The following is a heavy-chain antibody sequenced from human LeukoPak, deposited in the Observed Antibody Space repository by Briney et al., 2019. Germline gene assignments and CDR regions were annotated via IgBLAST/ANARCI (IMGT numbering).Heavy chain of an antibody. CDR1: GFTFSSYG. D-gene: IGHD5-12*01. Sequence: GGSLRLSCAASGFTFSSYGMSWVRQAPGKGLEWVSAISGSGDSTYYADSVKGRFTISRDNSKNTLYLQMNSLRAEDTAEYYCAREGGGSSDLFYYYMDVWGKGTTVTISS. J-gene: IGHJ6*03. V-gene: IGHV3-23*01. CDR3: AREGGGSSDLFYYYMDV. CDR2: ISGSGDST.